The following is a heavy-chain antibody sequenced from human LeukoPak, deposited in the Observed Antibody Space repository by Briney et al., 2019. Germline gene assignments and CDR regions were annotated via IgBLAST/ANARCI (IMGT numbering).Heavy chain of an antibody. CDR1: GGSISSYY. D-gene: IGHD3-9*01. Sequence: SETLSLTCTVSGGSISSYYWSWIRQPPGKGLEYIGYIDYSGSANYNPSLKSRVTISVDTSKNQFSLKLSSVTAADTAIYYCARWRYLDVWGQGTTVTVSS. J-gene: IGHJ6*02. CDR3: ARWRYLDV. V-gene: IGHV4-59*01. CDR2: IDYSGSA.